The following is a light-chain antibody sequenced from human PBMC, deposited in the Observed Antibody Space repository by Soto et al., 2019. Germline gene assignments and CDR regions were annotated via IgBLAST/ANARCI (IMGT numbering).Light chain of an antibody. V-gene: IGKV1-39*01. CDR3: QQSYVTPYT. Sequence: DIQMTQSPSSLAASVGDRATITRRASQSSSSYLTRFQQKPGRAPKLLIYSASILQSGVPSRFSGGRSGTDFTLTISSLQPEDVASYYCQQSYVTPYTFGQGTK. CDR1: QSSSSY. J-gene: IGKJ2*01. CDR2: SAS.